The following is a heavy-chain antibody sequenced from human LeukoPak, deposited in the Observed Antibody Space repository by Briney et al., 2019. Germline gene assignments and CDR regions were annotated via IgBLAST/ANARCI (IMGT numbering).Heavy chain of an antibody. CDR3: AREGYSYGSDY. D-gene: IGHD5-18*01. Sequence: ASVKVSSTASGYTFTIYGISWVRQAPGQGLEWMGWISAYNGNTNYAQKLQGRVTITTDTSTSTAYMELRSLRSDDTAVYYCAREGYSYGSDYWGQGTLVTVSS. V-gene: IGHV1-18*04. CDR1: GYTFTIYG. CDR2: ISAYNGNT. J-gene: IGHJ4*02.